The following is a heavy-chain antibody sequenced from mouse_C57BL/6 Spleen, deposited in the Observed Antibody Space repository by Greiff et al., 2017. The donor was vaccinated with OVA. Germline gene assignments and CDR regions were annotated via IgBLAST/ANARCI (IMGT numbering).Heavy chain of an antibody. CDR1: GYTFTSYW. D-gene: IGHD1-1*01. J-gene: IGHJ1*03. Sequence: QVQLQQSGAELVMPGASVKLSCKASGYTFTSYWMHWVKQRPGQGLEWIGEIDPSDSYTNYNQKFKGKSTLTVDKSSSTAYMQLSSLTSEDSAVYYCARDYGRYFDVWGTGTTVTVSS. CDR2: IDPSDSYT. V-gene: IGHV1-69*01. CDR3: ARDYGRYFDV.